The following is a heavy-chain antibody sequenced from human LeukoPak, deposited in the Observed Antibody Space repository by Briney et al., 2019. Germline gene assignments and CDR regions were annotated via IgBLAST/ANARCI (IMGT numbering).Heavy chain of an antibody. J-gene: IGHJ5*02. CDR2: INAGNGNT. Sequence: GASVKVSCKASGYTFTSYAMHWVRQAPGQRLEWMGWINAGNGNTKYSQKFQGRVTITRNTSISTAYMELSSLRSEDTAVYYCARSIPLWKELRRDWFDPWGQGTLVIVSS. V-gene: IGHV1-3*01. D-gene: IGHD3-10*01. CDR3: ARSIPLWKELRRDWFDP. CDR1: GYTFTSYA.